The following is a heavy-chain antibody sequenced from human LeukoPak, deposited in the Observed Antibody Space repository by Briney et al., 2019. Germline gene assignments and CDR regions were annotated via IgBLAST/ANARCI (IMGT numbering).Heavy chain of an antibody. V-gene: IGHV3-23*01. Sequence: GGSLRLSCAVSGFTFSTYDMSWVRQAPGKGLEWVSAISGSGGSTYYADSVKGRFTISRDNSKNTLYLQMNSLRAEDTAVYYCAKRPSPVFGRVDPWGQGTLVTVSS. D-gene: IGHD2-15*01. J-gene: IGHJ5*02. CDR2: ISGSGGST. CDR3: AKRPSPVFGRVDP. CDR1: GFTFSTYD.